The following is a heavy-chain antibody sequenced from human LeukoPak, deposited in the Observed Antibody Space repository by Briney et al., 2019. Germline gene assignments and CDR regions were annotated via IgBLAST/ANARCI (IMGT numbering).Heavy chain of an antibody. CDR1: GGSFSGYY. V-gene: IGHV4-34*01. CDR3: ARFPVGPRNYYDSSGYSY. Sequence: PSETLSLTCAVYGGSFSGYYWSWIRQPPGKGLEWIGEINHSGSTNYNPSLKSRVTISVDTSKSQFSLKLSSVTAADTAVYYCARFPVGPRNYYDSSGYSYWGQGTLVTVSS. J-gene: IGHJ4*02. CDR2: INHSGST. D-gene: IGHD3-22*01.